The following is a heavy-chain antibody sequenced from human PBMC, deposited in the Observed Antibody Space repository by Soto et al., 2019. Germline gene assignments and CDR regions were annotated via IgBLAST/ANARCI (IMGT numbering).Heavy chain of an antibody. CDR2: ISGSGGST. J-gene: IGHJ4*02. V-gene: IGHV3-23*01. Sequence: GGSLRLSCAASGFTFSSYAMSWVLQAPGKGLEWVSAISGSGGSTYYADSVKGRFTISRDNSKNTLYLQMNSLRAEDTAVYYCAKVVGNYYDSSAAFDYWGQGTLVTVSS. CDR1: GFTFSSYA. CDR3: AKVVGNYYDSSAAFDY. D-gene: IGHD3-22*01.